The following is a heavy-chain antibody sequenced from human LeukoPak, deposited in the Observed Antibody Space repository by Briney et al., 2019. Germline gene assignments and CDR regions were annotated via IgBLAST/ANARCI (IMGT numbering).Heavy chain of an antibody. Sequence: GGXXRLSCAASGFTFSSYSMNWVRQAPGKGVEWISYISSGSSTIYYSDSVKGRFTISRDDAKNSLYLQMNSLRAGDTAVYYCARDRPNWNYAPCDYWGQGTLVTVSS. CDR1: GFTFSSYS. CDR2: ISSGSSTI. CDR3: ARDRPNWNYAPCDY. D-gene: IGHD1-7*01. J-gene: IGHJ4*02. V-gene: IGHV3-48*01.